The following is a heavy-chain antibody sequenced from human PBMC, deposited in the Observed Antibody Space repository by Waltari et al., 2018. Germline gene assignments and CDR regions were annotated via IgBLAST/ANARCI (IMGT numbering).Heavy chain of an antibody. CDR3: ARAELGIAVAGHYFDY. CDR1: GDSVSSHSAA. J-gene: IGHJ4*02. D-gene: IGHD6-19*01. CDR2: TYYRAKWDN. V-gene: IGHV6-1*01. Sequence: QVQLQQSGPGLVKPSQTLSLTCAISGDSVSSHSAAWNWLRQSPSRGLEWLGRTYYRAKWDNDYAVAVKSRITINPDTSKNQFSLQLNSVTPEDMAVYYCARAELGIAVAGHYFDYWGQGTLVTVSS.